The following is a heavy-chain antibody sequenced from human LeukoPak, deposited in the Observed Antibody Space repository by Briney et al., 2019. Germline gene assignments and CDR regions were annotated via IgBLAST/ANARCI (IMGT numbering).Heavy chain of an antibody. D-gene: IGHD1-26*01. V-gene: IGHV3-20*04. CDR1: GFSLDDYG. J-gene: IGHJ6*03. Sequence: GGSLRLSCAASGFSLDDYGMTWVRQTPGKGLGWLSGINWRGVSTGYASSVRGRFTISRDNARNSVHLQMNSLRADDTALYYCARAVGRTYDYYYYLDVWGKGTTVIVSS. CDR3: ARAVGRTYDYYYYLDV. CDR2: INWRGVST.